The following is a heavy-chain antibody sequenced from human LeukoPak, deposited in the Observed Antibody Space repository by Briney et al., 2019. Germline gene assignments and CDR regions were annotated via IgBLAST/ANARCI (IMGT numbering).Heavy chain of an antibody. D-gene: IGHD6-25*01. CDR1: GFTFSSYA. CDR3: AKYQRADSYYYAMDV. Sequence: GGSLRLSCAASGFTFSSYAMSWVRQAPGKGLEWVSAISGSGGSTYYADSVKGRFTISRDNSKNTLYLQMNSLKAEDTALYSCAKYQRADSYYYAMDVWGQGTTVTVSS. CDR2: ISGSGGST. J-gene: IGHJ6*02. V-gene: IGHV3-23*01.